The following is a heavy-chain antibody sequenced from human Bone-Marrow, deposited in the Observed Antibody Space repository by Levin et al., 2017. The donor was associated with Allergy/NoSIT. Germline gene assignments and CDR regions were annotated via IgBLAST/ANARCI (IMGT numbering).Heavy chain of an antibody. V-gene: IGHV4-34*01. Sequence: SETLSLTCAVYGGSFSGYYWSWIRQPPGKGLEWIGEINHSGSTNYNPSLKSRVTISVDTSKNQFSLKLSSVTAADTAVYYCARDRDGSSWPFDYWGQGTLVTVSS. CDR3: ARDRDGSSWPFDY. D-gene: IGHD6-13*01. CDR2: INHSGST. CDR1: GGSFSGYY. J-gene: IGHJ4*02.